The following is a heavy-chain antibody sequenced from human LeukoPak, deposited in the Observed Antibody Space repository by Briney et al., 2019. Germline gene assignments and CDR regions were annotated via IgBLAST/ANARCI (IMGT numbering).Heavy chain of an antibody. Sequence: GGSLRLSCAASGFTFSSYAMSWVRQAPGEGLEWVSGISGSVIRTYYADSVKGRFTISRDNSKNTLYLQMSSLRAEDTAIYYCAKDLGSTSCDARDCSDWGQGTLVTVSS. V-gene: IGHV3-23*01. J-gene: IGHJ4*02. CDR2: ISGSVIRT. D-gene: IGHD2-2*01. CDR1: GFTFSSYA. CDR3: AKDLGSTSCDARDCSD.